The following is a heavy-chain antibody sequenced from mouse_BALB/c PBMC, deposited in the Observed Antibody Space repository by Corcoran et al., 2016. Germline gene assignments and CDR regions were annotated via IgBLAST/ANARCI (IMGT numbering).Heavy chain of an antibody. CDR3: ARSDGYFDY. CDR2: INTHSGVP. CDR1: GYTFTTAG. J-gene: IGHJ2*01. Sequence: QIQLVQSGPVLKKPGETVRISCKASGYTFTTAGRHWLQKMPGKGLKWIGWINTHSGVPKYAEDFKGRFAFSLETSASTAYLQISNLKNEDTATYFCARSDGYFDYWGQGTTLTVSS. V-gene: IGHV9-4*02. D-gene: IGHD2-3*01.